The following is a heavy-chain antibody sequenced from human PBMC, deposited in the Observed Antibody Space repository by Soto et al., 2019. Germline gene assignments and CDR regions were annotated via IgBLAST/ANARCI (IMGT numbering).Heavy chain of an antibody. Sequence: QVQLVESGGGVVQPGRSLRLSCAASGFTFSSYGMHWVRQATGKGLEWVAVIWYDGSNKYYADSVKGRFTISRDNSKNTLYRQMNSLRSEDTAVYYCARDHAYCGGDCYEEAFDIWGQGTMVTVSS. CDR3: ARDHAYCGGDCYEEAFDI. CDR2: IWYDGSNK. CDR1: GFTFSSYG. V-gene: IGHV3-33*01. D-gene: IGHD2-21*02. J-gene: IGHJ3*02.